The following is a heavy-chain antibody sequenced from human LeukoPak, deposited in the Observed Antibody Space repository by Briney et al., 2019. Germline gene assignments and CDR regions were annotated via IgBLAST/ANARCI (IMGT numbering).Heavy chain of an antibody. V-gene: IGHV1-2*02. CDR1: GYTFTAYY. CDR2: INPNSGDT. J-gene: IGHJ4*02. Sequence: GASVKVSCKASGYTFTAYYIHWVRQAPGQGLEWMGWINPNSGDTYYLQKFRGRVTMTRASSISTAYMEVTSLTSDDTAVYYCARDDYCSGGSCYGFLDYWGQGTLVTVSS. CDR3: ARDDYCSGGSCYGFLDY. D-gene: IGHD2-15*01.